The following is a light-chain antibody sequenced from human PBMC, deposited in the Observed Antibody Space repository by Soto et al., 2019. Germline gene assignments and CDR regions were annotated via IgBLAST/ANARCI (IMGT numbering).Light chain of an antibody. Sequence: DIQLTQSPSFLSASVGDRVIITCRASQDIASYLGWYQQKPGKAPKLLIYAASTLESGVPSRFSGSGSGTEFTLTISSLQPEDFATYYCQQLKNDPWTFGQGTKVEIK. CDR1: QDIASY. CDR2: AAS. CDR3: QQLKNDPWT. J-gene: IGKJ1*01. V-gene: IGKV1-9*01.